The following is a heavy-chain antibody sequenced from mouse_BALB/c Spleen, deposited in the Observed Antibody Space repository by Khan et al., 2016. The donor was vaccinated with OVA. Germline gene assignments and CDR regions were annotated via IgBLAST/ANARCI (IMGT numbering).Heavy chain of an antibody. J-gene: IGHJ2*01. CDR2: ILPGSGSS. CDR3: ARVNYGSRDYFDY. V-gene: IGHV1-9*01. CDR1: GYTFSSYW. Sequence: QVQLKESGAELMKPGASVKISCKATGYTFSSYWLEWEKQRPGHGLEWIGEILPGSGSSNYNEKFKGKATFTADISSNTAYMQLSSLTSEDSAVYYCARVNYGSRDYFDYWGQGTTLTVSS. D-gene: IGHD1-1*01.